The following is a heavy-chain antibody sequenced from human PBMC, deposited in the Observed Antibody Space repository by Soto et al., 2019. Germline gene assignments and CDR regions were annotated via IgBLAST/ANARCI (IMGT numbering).Heavy chain of an antibody. J-gene: IGHJ4*02. Sequence: QLVETGGGLIQPGTSLTLSCAASGFSVSRNYMTWVRQAPGKGLEWVSFVYSGGATFYAGYLKGRFILSRDDSQNTMYLQMNNLRAEDTAVYYCARVPGRLWGRGTLVNVAS. D-gene: IGHD3-10*01. CDR3: ARVPGRL. CDR2: VYSGGAT. V-gene: IGHV3-53*02. CDR1: GFSVSRNY.